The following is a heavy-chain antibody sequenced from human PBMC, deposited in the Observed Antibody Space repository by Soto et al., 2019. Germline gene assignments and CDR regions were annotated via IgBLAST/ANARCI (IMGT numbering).Heavy chain of an antibody. CDR1: GFTFSDYF. CDR3: ARGYYGSSRSRSFDY. Sequence: GGSLRLSCAASGFTFSDYFMDWVRQAPGKGLEWVGRIRNRPNGYTTEYAASVQGRFNMSRDDSSNSVFLQMNSLKTDDTAVYYCARGYYGSSRSRSFDYWGQGILVTVSS. D-gene: IGHD1-26*01. CDR2: IRNRPNGYTT. V-gene: IGHV3-72*01. J-gene: IGHJ4*02.